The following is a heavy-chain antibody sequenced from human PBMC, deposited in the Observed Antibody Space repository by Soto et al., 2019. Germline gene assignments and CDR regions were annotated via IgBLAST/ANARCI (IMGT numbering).Heavy chain of an antibody. J-gene: IGHJ4*02. CDR1: GFTFSSYS. V-gene: IGHV3-48*01. CDR3: ARDGSGWYLGY. Sequence: GGSLRLSCAASGFTFSSYSMNWVRQAPGKGLEWVSYISSSTATLYYADSVKGRFIISRDNAKNSLYLQMNSLRAEDTAVYYCARDGSGWYLGYWGQGALVTVSS. D-gene: IGHD6-19*01. CDR2: ISSSTATL.